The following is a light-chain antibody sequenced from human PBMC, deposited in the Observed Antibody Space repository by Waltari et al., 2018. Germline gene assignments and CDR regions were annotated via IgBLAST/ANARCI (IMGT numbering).Light chain of an antibody. Sequence: ALRITQSPSSLSASTGDRVTITCRASQGISSYLAWYQQKPGKAPKLLIYAASTLQSGVPSRFSGSGSGTDFTLTISCLQSEDFATYYCQQYYSYPRGGLTFGGGTKVEIK. CDR2: AAS. J-gene: IGKJ4*01. V-gene: IGKV1-8*01. CDR1: QGISSY. CDR3: QQYYSYPRGGLT.